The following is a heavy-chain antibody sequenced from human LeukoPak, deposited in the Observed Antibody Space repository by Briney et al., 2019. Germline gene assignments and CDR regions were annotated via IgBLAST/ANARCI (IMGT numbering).Heavy chain of an antibody. J-gene: IGHJ4*02. Sequence: GGSLRLSCAASGFTFSSYGMHWVRQAPGKGLEWVAVISYDGSNKYYADSVKGRFTISRDNSKNTLYLQMNSLRAEDTAVYYCARDRGYSGYDQVGYWGQGTLITVSS. D-gene: IGHD5-12*01. CDR3: ARDRGYSGYDQVGY. CDR1: GFTFSSYG. V-gene: IGHV3-30*03. CDR2: ISYDGSNK.